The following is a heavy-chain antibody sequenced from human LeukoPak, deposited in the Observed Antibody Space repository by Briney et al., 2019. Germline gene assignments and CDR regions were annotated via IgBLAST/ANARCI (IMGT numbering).Heavy chain of an antibody. V-gene: IGHV3-74*01. D-gene: IGHD3-22*01. CDR1: GFTFSSYA. CDR3: ARAPNYYDSSGYLNTEFDY. J-gene: IGHJ4*02. Sequence: PGGSLRLSCAASGFTFSSYAISWVRQAPGKGLVWVSRINSDGSSTSYADSVKGRFTISRDNAKNTLYLQMNSLRAEDMAVYYCARAPNYYDSSGYLNTEFDYWGQGTLVTVSS. CDR2: INSDGSST.